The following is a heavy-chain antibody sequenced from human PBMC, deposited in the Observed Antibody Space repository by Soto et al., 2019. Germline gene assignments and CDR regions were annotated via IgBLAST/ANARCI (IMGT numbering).Heavy chain of an antibody. CDR3: ARGALDGSVSYSLRFDP. Sequence: QVQLVQSGAEVKKPGASVKVSCKDSGYTFTGYYMHWVRQAPGQGLEWMGGITPNSGVTNNAQKFQGWVTMTRDTYISTAYMVLSRLRSDDTAVYYCARGALDGSVSYSLRFDPWGQGTLVTVSS. CDR1: GYTFTGYY. J-gene: IGHJ5*02. CDR2: ITPNSGVT. D-gene: IGHD3-10*01. V-gene: IGHV1-2*04.